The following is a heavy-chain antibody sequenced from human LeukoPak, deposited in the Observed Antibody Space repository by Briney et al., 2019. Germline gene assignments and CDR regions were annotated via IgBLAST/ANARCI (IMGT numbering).Heavy chain of an antibody. CDR1: GYTFTSYA. V-gene: IGHV1-3*01. D-gene: IGHD3/OR15-3a*01. CDR3: ARNFGPTPYDF. J-gene: IGHJ4*02. Sequence: ASVKVSCKASGYTFTSYAMHWVRQAPGQRLEWMGWINAGNGSTKYSQKFQGRVTITRDTSASTAYMELSSLRSEDTAVYYCARNFGPTPYDFWGQGTLVTVSS. CDR2: INAGNGST.